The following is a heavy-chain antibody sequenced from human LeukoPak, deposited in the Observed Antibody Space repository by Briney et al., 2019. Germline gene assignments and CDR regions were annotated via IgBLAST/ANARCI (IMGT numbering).Heavy chain of an antibody. CDR3: ARDHAYAFDI. J-gene: IGHJ3*02. V-gene: IGHV3-48*01. CDR1: GFMFSNYW. Sequence: GGSLRLSCAASGFMFSNYWMSWVRQAPGKGLEWISYIGSAIYYADSVKGRFTISRDNAKNSLFLQMNSLRAEDTAVYYCARDHAYAFDIWGQGTLVTVSS. CDR2: IGSAI. D-gene: IGHD2-2*01.